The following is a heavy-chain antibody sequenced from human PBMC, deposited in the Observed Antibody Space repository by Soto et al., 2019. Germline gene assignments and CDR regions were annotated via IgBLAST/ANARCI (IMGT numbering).Heavy chain of an antibody. V-gene: IGHV2-26*01. J-gene: IGHJ4*02. Sequence: SGPTLVNPTETLTLTCTVSGFSLSNARMGVSWIRQPPGKALEWLAHIFSNDEKSYSTSLKSRLTISKDTSKSQVVLTMTNMDPVDTATYYCARIPREMATVPPDYWGQGTLVTVSS. CDR3: ARIPREMATVPPDY. CDR2: IFSNDEK. D-gene: IGHD4-4*01. CDR1: GFSLSNARMG.